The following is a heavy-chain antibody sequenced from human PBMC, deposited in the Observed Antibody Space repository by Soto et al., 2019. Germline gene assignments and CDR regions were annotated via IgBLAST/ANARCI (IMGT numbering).Heavy chain of an antibody. J-gene: IGHJ4*02. CDR3: ARDHTPYSSSLDFDY. D-gene: IGHD6-6*01. CDR1: GYTFTSYG. Sequence: QVQLVQSGAEVKKPGASVKVSCKASGYTFTSYGISWVRQAPGQGLEWMGWISAYNGNTNHAQKLQGRVTMLTDTSTSTAYMELRSLRSDDTAVYYCARDHTPYSSSLDFDYWGQGTLVTVSS. CDR2: ISAYNGNT. V-gene: IGHV1-18*01.